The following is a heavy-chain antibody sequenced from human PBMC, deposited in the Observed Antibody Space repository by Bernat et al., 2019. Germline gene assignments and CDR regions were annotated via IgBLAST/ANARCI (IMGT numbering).Heavy chain of an antibody. Sequence: RLLESGGGLVQPGGSLRLSCAASGFTFTNYAMSWVRQAPGKGLEWVSGISNSGGRTFYADSVRGRFTISRDNSKNTLYLQMNSLRAEDTAVYYCAREDYGDYEIDAFDIWGQGTMVTVSS. J-gene: IGHJ3*02. CDR2: ISNSGGRT. V-gene: IGHV3-23*01. D-gene: IGHD4-17*01. CDR3: AREDYGDYEIDAFDI. CDR1: GFTFTNYA.